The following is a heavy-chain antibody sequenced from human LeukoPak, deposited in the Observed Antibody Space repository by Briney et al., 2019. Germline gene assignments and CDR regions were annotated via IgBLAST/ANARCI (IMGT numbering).Heavy chain of an antibody. D-gene: IGHD2-2*01. Sequence: GGSLRLSCAASGFTASTNYMTWVRQAPRKGLKWVSIIYSDGTTYYADSVKGRFTISRDNSKNTVYLQMNSLRAEDTAVYYCAREAYCSGSNCYPPYWGQGTLVTVSS. CDR1: GFTASTNY. CDR3: AREAYCSGSNCYPPY. V-gene: IGHV3-53*01. CDR2: IYSDGTT. J-gene: IGHJ4*02.